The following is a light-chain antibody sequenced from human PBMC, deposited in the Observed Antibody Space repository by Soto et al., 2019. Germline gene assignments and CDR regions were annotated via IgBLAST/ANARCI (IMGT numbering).Light chain of an antibody. V-gene: IGKV3-20*01. J-gene: IGKJ2*01. CDR2: GSS. Sequence: VLTQSPGTLSLSPGERATLSCRASQSVSNNYFAWYQQKPGQAPRLRIFGSSDRATGIPDRFSGSGSGKDFTLTISRREPEDFAVYYCQQYGSTPPYTFGQGAKLEMK. CDR3: QQYGSTPPYT. CDR1: QSVSNNY.